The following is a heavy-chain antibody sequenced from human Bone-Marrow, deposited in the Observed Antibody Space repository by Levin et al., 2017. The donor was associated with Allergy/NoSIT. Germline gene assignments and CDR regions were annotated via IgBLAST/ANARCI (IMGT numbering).Heavy chain of an antibody. D-gene: IGHD3-3*01. J-gene: IGHJ2*01. V-gene: IGHV3-11*01. CDR1: GFTFSDYY. CDR3: ARRGFWSGYASNWYFDL. Sequence: GESLKISCAASGFTFSDYYMSWIRQAPGKGLEWVSYISSSGSTIYYADSVKGRFTISRDNAKNSLYLQMNSLRAEDTAVYYCARRGFWSGYASNWYFDLWGRGILVTVSS. CDR2: ISSSGSTI.